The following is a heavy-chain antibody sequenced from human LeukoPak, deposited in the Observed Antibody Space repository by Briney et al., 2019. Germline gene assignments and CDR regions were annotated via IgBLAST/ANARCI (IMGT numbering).Heavy chain of an antibody. J-gene: IGHJ3*02. Sequence: ASVTVSCTASGYTFTGYYMHWVRQAPGQGLEWMGRINPNSGGTNYAQKFQGRVTMTRDTSISTAYMELRSLRSDDTAVYYCARAPRWELPDAFDIWGQGTMVTVSS. CDR2: INPNSGGT. CDR1: GYTFTGYY. CDR3: ARAPRWELPDAFDI. D-gene: IGHD1-26*01. V-gene: IGHV1-2*06.